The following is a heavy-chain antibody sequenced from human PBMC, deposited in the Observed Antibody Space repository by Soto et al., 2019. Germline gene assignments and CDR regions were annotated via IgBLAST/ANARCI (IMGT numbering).Heavy chain of an antibody. CDR3: ARVGQPPSDY. D-gene: IGHD2-2*01. CDR1: RGSFSGYY. CDR2: IIHTGST. V-gene: IGHV4-34*12. J-gene: IGHJ4*02. Sequence: SETLSLTCAVPRGSFSGYYWSWVRQFPGKGLEWIGEIIHTGSTNYNPSLKSRVTMSIDTSKKEISLKLSSVTAADTAVYYCARVGQPPSDYWGQGTLVTVSS.